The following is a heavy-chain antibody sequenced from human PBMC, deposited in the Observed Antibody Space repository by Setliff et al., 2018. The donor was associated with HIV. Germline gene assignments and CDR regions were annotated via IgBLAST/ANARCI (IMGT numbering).Heavy chain of an antibody. J-gene: IGHJ2*01. D-gene: IGHD2-2*01. CDR3: ARGPAEWQIVVVPAAHWYFDL. CDR2: IYHSGST. CDR1: GGSISKSNYY. Sequence: SETLSLTCTVSGGSISKSNYYWGWIRQPPGKGLEWIGSIYHSGSTYDSPSLKSRVTISVDTSKNQFSLKLSSVTAADTAVYYCARGPAEWQIVVVPAAHWYFDLWGRGTLVTVSS. V-gene: IGHV4-39*07.